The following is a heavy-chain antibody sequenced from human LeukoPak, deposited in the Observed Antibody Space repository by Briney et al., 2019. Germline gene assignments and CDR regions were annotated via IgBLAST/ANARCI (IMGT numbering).Heavy chain of an antibody. CDR2: ISSSGSTI. V-gene: IGHV3-48*03. CDR1: GFTFSSYE. Sequence: GGSLRLSCAASGFTFSSYEMNWVRQAPGKGLEWVSYISSSGSTIYYADSVKGRFTISRDNAKNSLYLQMSSLRAEDTAVYYRATTRLYSSSRYGGFDYWGQGTLVTVSS. D-gene: IGHD6-13*01. J-gene: IGHJ4*02. CDR3: ATTRLYSSSRYGGFDY.